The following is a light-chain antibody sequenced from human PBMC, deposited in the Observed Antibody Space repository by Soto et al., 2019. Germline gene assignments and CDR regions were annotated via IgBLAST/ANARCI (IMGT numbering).Light chain of an antibody. CDR3: SSYTISSSFYV. CDR2: EVN. Sequence: QSALTQPASVSGSPGQSITISCTGTSSDVGAYNYVCWYQHHPGNAPKLIIYEVNYRPSGVSNRFSGSKSGNTASLTISGLQAEDEADYFCSSYTISSSFYVFGTGTKLT. J-gene: IGLJ1*01. CDR1: SSDVGAYNY. V-gene: IGLV2-14*01.